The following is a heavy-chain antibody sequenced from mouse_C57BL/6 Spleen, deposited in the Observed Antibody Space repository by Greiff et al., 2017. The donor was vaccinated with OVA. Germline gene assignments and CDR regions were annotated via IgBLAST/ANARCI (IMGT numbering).Heavy chain of an antibody. CDR1: GYTFTSSW. D-gene: IGHD1-1*02. CDR3: AIEERVGNFGD. Sequence: QVQLQQPGAELVKPGASVKVSCKASGYTFTSSWMHWVKQRPGQGLEWIGRFHPSDSVPNYTQKFKGKAPLTVDKSSSTAYMQLSRRASEDSAVYYCAIEERVGNFGDWGQGTTLTVSS. V-gene: IGHV1-74*01. J-gene: IGHJ2*01. CDR2: FHPSDSVP.